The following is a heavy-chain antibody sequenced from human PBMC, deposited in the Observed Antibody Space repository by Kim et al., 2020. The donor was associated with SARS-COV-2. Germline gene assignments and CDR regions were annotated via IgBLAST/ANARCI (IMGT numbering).Heavy chain of an antibody. Sequence: GGSLRLSCAASGFTFSGYIMTWVRQAPGKGLEWIAGIGPPGDDIHYADSVSGRFIISRDNSRNRLFLQMNRLRVDDTALYYCARWEALWEDFRGQGTQGTVSS. J-gene: IGHJ4*02. CDR3: ARWEALWEDF. CDR2: IGPPGDDI. D-gene: IGHD1-26*01. V-gene: IGHV3-23*01. CDR1: GFTFSGYI.